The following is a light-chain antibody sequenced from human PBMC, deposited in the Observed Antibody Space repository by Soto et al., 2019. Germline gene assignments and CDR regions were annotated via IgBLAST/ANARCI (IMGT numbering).Light chain of an antibody. CDR1: QDISSY. Sequence: DIQLTQSPTFLSASVGDRVTITCRASQDISSYLAWYQQKPGKAPKLLIYAAYILQSGVPSRFSGSGSGTAFTLTISSLQPEDFATYYCQQVQSYPITFGPVTKVDIK. V-gene: IGKV1-9*01. CDR2: AAY. J-gene: IGKJ3*01. CDR3: QQVQSYPIT.